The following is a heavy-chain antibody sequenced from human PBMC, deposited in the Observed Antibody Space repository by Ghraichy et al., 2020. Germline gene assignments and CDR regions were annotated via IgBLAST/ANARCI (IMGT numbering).Heavy chain of an antibody. CDR3: ARGLYSSTWAMIAFDI. Sequence: GGSLRLSCAASGFSFSNYGMHWVRQAPGKGLEWVADIWFDGSNKYYADSVKGRFIISRDNSKNTLYLQMNSLRAEDTALHYCARGLYSSTWAMIAFDIWGQGTMVTVSS. CDR2: IWFDGSNK. D-gene: IGHD6-13*01. J-gene: IGHJ3*02. CDR1: GFSFSNYG. V-gene: IGHV3-33*01.